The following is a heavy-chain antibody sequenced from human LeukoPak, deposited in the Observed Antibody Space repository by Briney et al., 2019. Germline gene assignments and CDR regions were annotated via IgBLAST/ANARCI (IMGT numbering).Heavy chain of an antibody. Sequence: ASVKVSCKASGYTFTGYYMHWVRQAPGQGLEWMGWINPNSGGTNYAQKFQGRVTMTRDTSISTAYMELSRLRSDDTAVYYCARETAYVQYYYYYYGMDVWGQGTTVTVSS. V-gene: IGHV1-2*02. CDR3: ARETAYVQYYYYYYGMDV. CDR1: GYTFTGYY. D-gene: IGHD3-16*01. CDR2: INPNSGGT. J-gene: IGHJ6*02.